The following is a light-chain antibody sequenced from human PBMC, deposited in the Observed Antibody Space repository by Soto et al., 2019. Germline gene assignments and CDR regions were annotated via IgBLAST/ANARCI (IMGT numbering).Light chain of an antibody. CDR3: QHYGDSSWT. J-gene: IGKJ1*01. Sequence: ELVLTQSPVALSLSSGERATISCRASQSVSSTLLTCYQQKPGQTPRLLIYGVSSRATGIPDRFSGSGSGTDFTLTISKVEPEDFAVYFCQHYGDSSWTFGQGSRVEIK. CDR2: GVS. CDR1: QSVSSTL. V-gene: IGKV3-20*01.